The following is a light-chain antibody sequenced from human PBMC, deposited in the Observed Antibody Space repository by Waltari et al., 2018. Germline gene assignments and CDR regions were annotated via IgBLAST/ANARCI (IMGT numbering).Light chain of an antibody. Sequence: IQLTQSPSSLSASVGYRVTITCRASQGVTTYLALYQQKPGKAPNLLISAASTLQSGVPSRFSGSGSGTDFTLTISSLQPEDFATYYCQHLHGYPITFGGGTKVEIK. CDR1: QGVTTY. CDR3: QHLHGYPIT. CDR2: AAS. V-gene: IGKV1-9*01. J-gene: IGKJ4*01.